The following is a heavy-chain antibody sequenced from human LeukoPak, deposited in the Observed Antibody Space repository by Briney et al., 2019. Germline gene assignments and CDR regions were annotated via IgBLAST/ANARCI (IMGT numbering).Heavy chain of an antibody. CDR3: AKDRSSGWIPYYFDY. D-gene: IGHD6-19*01. Sequence: GGSLKLSCAAPGFTLSGYPMSWVRRAPGKGLGWGSAISGSGGIPYYPDSVKGRFTLSRNNSKNTMYFQKINLRTEETAVDYSAKDRSSGWIPYYFDYWGQGTLVTVSS. J-gene: IGHJ4*02. V-gene: IGHV3-23*01. CDR1: GFTLSGYP. CDR2: ISGSGGIP.